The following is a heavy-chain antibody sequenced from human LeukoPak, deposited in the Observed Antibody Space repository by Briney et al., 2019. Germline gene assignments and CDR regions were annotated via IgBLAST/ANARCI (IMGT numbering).Heavy chain of an antibody. Sequence: GGSLRLSCAASGFTFSSYAMHWVRQAPGKGLEWVAVISYDGSNKYYADSVKGRFTISRDNSKNTLYLQMNSLRAEDTAVYYCARVGTLGYFDYWGQGTLVTVSS. J-gene: IGHJ4*02. CDR1: GFTFSSYA. V-gene: IGHV3-30-3*01. D-gene: IGHD7-27*01. CDR3: ARVGTLGYFDY. CDR2: ISYDGSNK.